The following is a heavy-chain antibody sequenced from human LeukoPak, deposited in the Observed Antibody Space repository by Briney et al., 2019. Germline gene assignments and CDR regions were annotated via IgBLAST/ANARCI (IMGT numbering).Heavy chain of an antibody. Sequence: GGSLRLSCAASGFTFSSYAMSWVRQSPGKGLEWVSAISGSGGSTYYADSVKGRFTISRDNSKNTLYLQMNSLRAEDTAVYYCAKAIQVPNYNLRVGSAFDIWGQGTMVTVSS. J-gene: IGHJ3*02. D-gene: IGHD3-10*01. CDR2: ISGSGGST. V-gene: IGHV3-23*01. CDR3: AKAIQVPNYNLRVGSAFDI. CDR1: GFTFSSYA.